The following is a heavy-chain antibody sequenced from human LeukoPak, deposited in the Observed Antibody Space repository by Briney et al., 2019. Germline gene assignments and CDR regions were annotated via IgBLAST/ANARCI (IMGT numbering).Heavy chain of an antibody. CDR3: ARATMITFGGVTYYYYYMDV. CDR1: GGPFSGYY. V-gene: IGHV4-34*01. Sequence: SETLSLTCAVYGGPFSGYYWSWIRQPPGKGLEWIGEINHSGSTNYNPSLKSRVTISVDTSKNQFSLKLSSVTAADTAVYYCARATMITFGGVTYYYYYMDVWGKGTTVTVSS. D-gene: IGHD3-16*01. CDR2: INHSGST. J-gene: IGHJ6*03.